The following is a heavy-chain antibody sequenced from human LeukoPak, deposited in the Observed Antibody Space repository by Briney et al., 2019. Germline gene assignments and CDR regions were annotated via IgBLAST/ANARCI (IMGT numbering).Heavy chain of an antibody. Sequence: SETLSLTCTVSGGSISSGSYYWSWIRQPAGKGLEWIGRIYTSGSTNYNPSLKSRVTISVDTSKNQFSLKLSSVTAADTAVYFCARDYYYYDSSGYSAWGQGTLVTVSS. CDR3: ARDYYYYDSSGYSA. CDR2: IYTSGST. V-gene: IGHV4-61*02. CDR1: GGSISSGSYY. D-gene: IGHD3-22*01. J-gene: IGHJ4*02.